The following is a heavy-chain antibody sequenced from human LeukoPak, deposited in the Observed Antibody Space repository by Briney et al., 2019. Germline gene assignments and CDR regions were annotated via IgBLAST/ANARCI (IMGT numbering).Heavy chain of an antibody. CDR3: ARVGDYGDYYYYGMDV. D-gene: IGHD4-17*01. CDR1: GGSISSYY. Sequence: PSETLSLTCTVSGGSISSYYWSWIRQPPGKGLEWIGYIYYSGSTNYNPSLKSRVTISVDTSKNQFSLKPSSVTAADTAVYYCARVGDYGDYYYYGMDVWGQGTTVTVSS. V-gene: IGHV4-59*01. CDR2: IYYSGST. J-gene: IGHJ6*02.